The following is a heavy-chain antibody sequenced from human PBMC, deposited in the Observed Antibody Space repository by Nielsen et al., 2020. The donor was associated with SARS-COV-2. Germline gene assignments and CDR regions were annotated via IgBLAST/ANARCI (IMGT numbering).Heavy chain of an antibody. CDR3: APDPSSGWYNWFDP. V-gene: IGHV4-39*01. Sequence: SETLSLTCTVSGVSISSSSYYWGWIRQPPGKGLEWIGSISYSGSTYYNPSLKSRVTIFVYTSKNQFSLKRISVTAADTAVYYCAPDPSSGWYNWFDPWGQGTLVTVSS. CDR1: GVSISSSSYY. D-gene: IGHD6-19*01. J-gene: IGHJ5*02. CDR2: ISYSGST.